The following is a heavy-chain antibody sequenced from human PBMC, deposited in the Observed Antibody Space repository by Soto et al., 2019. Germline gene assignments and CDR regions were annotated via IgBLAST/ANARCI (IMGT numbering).Heavy chain of an antibody. CDR3: ARDRYCSGGSCKPYNWFDP. Sequence: QVQLVQSGAEVKKPGASVKVSCKASGYTFTSYGISWVRQAPGQGLEWMGWISAYNGNTNYAQKLQGRVTMTTDTSTSTAYMELRSPRSDDTAVYYCARDRYCSGGSCKPYNWFDPWGQGTLVTVSS. D-gene: IGHD2-15*01. J-gene: IGHJ5*02. CDR1: GYTFTSYG. CDR2: ISAYNGNT. V-gene: IGHV1-18*04.